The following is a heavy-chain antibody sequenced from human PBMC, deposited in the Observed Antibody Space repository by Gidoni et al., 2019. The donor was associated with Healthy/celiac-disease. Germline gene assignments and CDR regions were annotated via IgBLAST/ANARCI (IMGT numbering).Heavy chain of an antibody. CDR1: GFTFSDYY. CDR2: ISSSSSYT. Sequence: QVQLVESGGGLVKPGGSLRLSCAASGFTFSDYYMSWIRQAPGKGLEWVSYISSSSSYTNYADSVKGRFTISRDNAKNSLYLQMNSLRAEDTAVYYCAREGYYYDSSGYEGAFDIWGQGTMVTVSS. D-gene: IGHD3-22*01. V-gene: IGHV3-11*06. CDR3: AREGYYYDSSGYEGAFDI. J-gene: IGHJ3*02.